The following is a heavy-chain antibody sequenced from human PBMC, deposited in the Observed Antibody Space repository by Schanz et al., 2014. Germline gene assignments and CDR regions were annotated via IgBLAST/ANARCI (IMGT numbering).Heavy chain of an antibody. V-gene: IGHV3-23*04. CDR1: GFTASSHS. J-gene: IGHJ3*02. D-gene: IGHD3-10*01. CDR3: AKGRFGELSAFDI. CDR2: ISGSGGST. Sequence: EVQLVESGGGLVKPGGSLRLSCGVSGFTASSHSMNWVRQAPGKGLEWVSAISGSGGSTYYADSVKGLFTISRDNSKNTLYLQMSSLTADDTAVYCGAKGRFGELSAFDIWGQGTMVTVSS.